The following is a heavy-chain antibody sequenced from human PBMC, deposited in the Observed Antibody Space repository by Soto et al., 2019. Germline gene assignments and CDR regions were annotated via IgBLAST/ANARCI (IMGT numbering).Heavy chain of an antibody. Sequence: GASVKVSCKASGYTFTSYGISWVRQAPGQGLEWMGWISAYNGNTNYAQKLQGRVTMTTDTSTSTAYMELRSLRSDDTAAYYCARDYDFWSGPNWFDPWGQGTLVTVSS. CDR3: ARDYDFWSGPNWFDP. CDR2: ISAYNGNT. V-gene: IGHV1-18*04. D-gene: IGHD3-3*01. CDR1: GYTFTSYG. J-gene: IGHJ5*02.